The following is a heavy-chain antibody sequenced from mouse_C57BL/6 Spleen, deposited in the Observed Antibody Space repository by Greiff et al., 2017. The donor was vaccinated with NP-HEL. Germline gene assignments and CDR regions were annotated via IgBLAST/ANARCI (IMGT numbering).Heavy chain of an antibody. J-gene: IGHJ2*01. CDR1: GYTFTSYW. V-gene: IGHV1-69*01. CDR2: IDPSDSYT. D-gene: IGHD4-1*01. Sequence: QVQLQQSGAELVMPGASVKLSCKASGYTFTSYWMHWVKQRPGQGLEWIGEIDPSDSYTNYNQKFKGKSTLTVDKSSSTAYMQLSSLTSEDSAVYYCARKGDWAYFDYWGQGTTLTVSS. CDR3: ARKGDWAYFDY.